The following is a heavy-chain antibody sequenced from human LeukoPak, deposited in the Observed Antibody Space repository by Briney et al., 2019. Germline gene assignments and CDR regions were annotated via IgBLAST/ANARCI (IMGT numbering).Heavy chain of an antibody. Sequence: PGGSLRLSCAASGFTFSSNYMSWVRQAPGKGLEWVSVIYSDGTTYYADSVKGRFTISRDNSKNTVHLQMNSLRPEDTAVYYCARDQPPQSGWYVGLWDYWGQGTLVTVSS. V-gene: IGHV3-53*01. D-gene: IGHD6-19*01. CDR3: ARDQPPQSGWYVGLWDY. CDR2: IYSDGTT. CDR1: GFTFSSNY. J-gene: IGHJ4*02.